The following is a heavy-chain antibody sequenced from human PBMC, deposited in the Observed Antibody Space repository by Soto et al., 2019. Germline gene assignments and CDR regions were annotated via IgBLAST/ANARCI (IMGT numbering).Heavy chain of an antibody. CDR3: ARHFSDWLHPGGFDI. CDR2: ISYDGSNK. CDR1: GFTFSSYA. D-gene: IGHD3-3*02. V-gene: IGHV3-30-3*01. Sequence: PGGSLRLSCAASGFTFSSYAMHWVRQAPGKGLEWVAVISYDGSNKYYADSVKGRFTISRDNSKNTLCLQMNSLRAEDTAVYYCARHFSDWLHPGGFDIWGQGTMVTVSS. J-gene: IGHJ3*02.